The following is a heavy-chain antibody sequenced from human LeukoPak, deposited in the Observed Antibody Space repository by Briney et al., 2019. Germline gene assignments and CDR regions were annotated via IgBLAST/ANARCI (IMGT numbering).Heavy chain of an antibody. J-gene: IGHJ4*02. CDR2: ISGSGGST. CDR3: ATLSPSITMIVVVTRGY. Sequence: PGGSLRLSCAASGFTFSSYAMSWVRQAPGKGLEWVSAISGSGGSTYYADSVKGRFTISRDNSKNTLYLQMNSLRAEDTAVYYCATLSPSITMIVVVTRGYWGQGTLVTVSS. V-gene: IGHV3-23*01. CDR1: GFTFSSYA. D-gene: IGHD3-22*01.